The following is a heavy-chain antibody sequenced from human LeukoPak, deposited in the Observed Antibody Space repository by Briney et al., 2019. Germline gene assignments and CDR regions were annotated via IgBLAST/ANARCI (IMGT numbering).Heavy chain of an antibody. V-gene: IGHV4-59*08. CDR2: IYNSGST. Sequence: SETLSLTCTVSSDSISGYYWSWIRQPPGKGLEWIGYIYNSGSTKYNPSLKSRVTISVDTSKNQFSLKLSSVTAADTAVYYCARHPWSGDSSYDYWGQGTLVTVSS. D-gene: IGHD3-22*01. CDR3: ARHPWSGDSSYDY. CDR1: SDSISGYY. J-gene: IGHJ4*02.